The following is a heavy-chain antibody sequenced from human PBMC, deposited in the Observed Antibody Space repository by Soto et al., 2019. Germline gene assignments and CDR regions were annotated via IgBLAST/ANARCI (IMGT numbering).Heavy chain of an antibody. J-gene: IGHJ6*02. CDR3: ARWPQPRYTADPYAVDV. D-gene: IGHD3-16*02. CDR1: GGTFSSSG. Sequence: QVHLVQSGTEVKKPGSSVKVSCKASGGTFSSSGFSWVRQAPGQGLEWMGMIVPSLDTTNYAQKFQARVTITAAEVTSTAYIEWRSLRSEDTAVDYWARWPQPRYTADPYAVDVWGQGARVIVSS. CDR2: IVPSLDTT. V-gene: IGHV1-69*11.